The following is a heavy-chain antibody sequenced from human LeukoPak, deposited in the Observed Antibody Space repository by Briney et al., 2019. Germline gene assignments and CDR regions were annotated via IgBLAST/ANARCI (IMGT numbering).Heavy chain of an antibody. CDR2: VKQDGSEK. J-gene: IGHJ4*02. CDR3: ARDLWGYSPHAY. D-gene: IGHD5-18*01. V-gene: IGHV3-7*05. Sequence: GGSLRLSCAASGFTFTSYWMSWVRQAPGKGLEWVANVKQDGSEKYYVDSVKGRFTISRDNAKDSLSLQMNSLRAEDTAVYYCARDLWGYSPHAYWGQGALVTVSS. CDR1: GFTFTSYW.